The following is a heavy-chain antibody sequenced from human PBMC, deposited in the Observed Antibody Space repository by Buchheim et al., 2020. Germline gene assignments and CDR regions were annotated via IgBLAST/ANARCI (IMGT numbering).Heavy chain of an antibody. CDR2: ISYDGSNK. CDR3: AKGGTRRTGGYFYMDV. D-gene: IGHD3-9*01. CDR1: GFTFSSYG. V-gene: IGHV3-30*18. Sequence: QVQLVESGGGVVQPGRSLRLSCAASGFTFSSYGMHWVRQAPGKGLEWVAVISYDGSNKYYADSVKGRFTISSDNSKNPLYLQMNSLRAEDTAVYYCAKGGTRRTGGYFYMDVWGRGTT. J-gene: IGHJ6*03.